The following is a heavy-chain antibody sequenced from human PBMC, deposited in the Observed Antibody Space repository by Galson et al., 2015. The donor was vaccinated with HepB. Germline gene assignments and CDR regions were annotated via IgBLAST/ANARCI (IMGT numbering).Heavy chain of an antibody. CDR1: GYTFTAYT. CDR3: SRFRGEYYFDY. V-gene: IGHV7-4-1*02. J-gene: IGHJ4*02. D-gene: IGHD3-10*01. CDR2: INTNTGNP. Sequence: SVKVSCKASGYTFTAYTMIWVRQAPGQGLEWVGWINTNTGNPTYAQDFTGRFVFSLDTSVSTAYLQISSLKPEDTAIYYCSRFRGEYYFDYWGQGTLVTVSS.